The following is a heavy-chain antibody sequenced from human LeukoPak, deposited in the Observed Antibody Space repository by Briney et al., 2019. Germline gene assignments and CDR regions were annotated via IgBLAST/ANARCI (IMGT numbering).Heavy chain of an antibody. J-gene: IGHJ5*02. D-gene: IGHD6-13*01. Sequence: GGSLRLSCAASGFTFSSYAVICVRQAPGKGVEWISTISSSGGNTYYTNSVKGRLTISRDNSKNTLYLQMNSLKAEDTAVYSCARDPNYGSTWYVNWFDPWGQGTLVTVSS. CDR1: GFTFSSYA. V-gene: IGHV3-23*01. CDR3: ARDPNYGSTWYVNWFDP. CDR2: ISSSGGNT.